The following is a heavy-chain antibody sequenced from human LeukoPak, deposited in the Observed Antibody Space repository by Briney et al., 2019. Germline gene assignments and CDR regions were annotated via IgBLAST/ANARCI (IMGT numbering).Heavy chain of an antibody. D-gene: IGHD1-26*01. Sequence: SETLSLTCAINGGSFSGYYWIWIRKPPGKGLEWIGEINHSGSTNYNPSLKSRVTISVDTSKNQFSLKLSSVTAADTAVYYCARGSRGIVGATRRFDYWGQGTLVTVSS. CDR2: INHSGST. V-gene: IGHV4-34*01. CDR1: GGSFSGYY. CDR3: ARGSRGIVGATRRFDY. J-gene: IGHJ4*02.